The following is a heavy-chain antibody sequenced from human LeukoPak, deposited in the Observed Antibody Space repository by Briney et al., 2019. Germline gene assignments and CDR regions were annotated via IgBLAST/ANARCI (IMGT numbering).Heavy chain of an antibody. CDR2: IKQDGGEK. V-gene: IGHV3-7*02. CDR3: ARGWNYYGSGIMDV. CDR1: GFTFGSYW. J-gene: IGHJ6*04. D-gene: IGHD3-10*01. Sequence: QPGGSLRLSCAASGFTFGSYWMSWVRQAPGKGLEWVANIKQDGGEKYYVGSVKGRFTVSRDSAKNSLYLQMNSLRAEDTAVYYCARGWNYYGSGIMDVWGKGTTVTVSS.